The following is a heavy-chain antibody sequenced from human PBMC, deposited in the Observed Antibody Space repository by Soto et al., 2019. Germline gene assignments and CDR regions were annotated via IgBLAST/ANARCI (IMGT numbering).Heavy chain of an antibody. Sequence: EVQLVESGGGLVKPGGSLRLSCAASGFTFSNAWMSWVRHAPGKGLEWVGRIKSKTDGGTTDYAAPGKGRFNISRDDSKYTLYLQMTRLQTEDTAVDECTTEKETIVVVTAVVADYYYYGMDVWGQGTTVTVSS. J-gene: IGHJ6*02. CDR1: GFTFSNAW. CDR2: IKSKTDGGTT. V-gene: IGHV3-15*01. D-gene: IGHD2-21*02. CDR3: TTEKETIVVVTAVVADYYYYGMDV.